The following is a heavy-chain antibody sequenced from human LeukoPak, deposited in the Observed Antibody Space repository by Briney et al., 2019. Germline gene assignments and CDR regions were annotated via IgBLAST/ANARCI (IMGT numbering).Heavy chain of an antibody. CDR2: ICYSGST. D-gene: IGHD3-9*01. CDR3: ARLPLDYDILTGYYDYFDY. J-gene: IGHJ4*02. CDR1: GGSISSYY. V-gene: IGHV4-59*08. Sequence: SETLSLTCTVSGGSISSYYWSWIRQPPGKGLEWIGYICYSGSTNYNPSLKSRVTISVDTSKNQFSLKLSSVTAADTAVYYCARLPLDYDILTGYYDYFDYWGQGTLVTVSS.